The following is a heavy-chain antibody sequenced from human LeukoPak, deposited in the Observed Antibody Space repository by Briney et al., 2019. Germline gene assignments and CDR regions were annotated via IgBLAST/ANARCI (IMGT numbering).Heavy chain of an antibody. CDR1: GFTFSNYG. V-gene: IGHV3-33*01. Sequence: PGGSLRLSCAASGFTFSNYGMHWVRQAPGKGLEWVSVIWYDGSNEYYADSVKGRFTISRDNSKNTLYLQMNSLRAEDTAVYYCAGPLAFDYWGQGTLVTVSS. CDR2: IWYDGSNE. J-gene: IGHJ4*02. CDR3: AGPLAFDY.